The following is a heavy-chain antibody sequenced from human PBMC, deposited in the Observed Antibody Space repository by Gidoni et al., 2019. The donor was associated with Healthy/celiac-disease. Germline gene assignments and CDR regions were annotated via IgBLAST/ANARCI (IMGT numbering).Heavy chain of an antibody. CDR1: GYTFTSYA. D-gene: IGHD2-2*02. Sequence: QVQLVQSGAEVKKPGASVKVSCKASGYTFTSYAMHWVRQAPGQRLEWMGWINAGNGNTKYSQKFQGRVTITRDTSASTAYMELSSLRSEDTAVYYCARALVPAAISTWFDPWGQGTLVTVSS. CDR2: INAGNGNT. CDR3: ARALVPAAISTWFDP. V-gene: IGHV1-3*01. J-gene: IGHJ5*02.